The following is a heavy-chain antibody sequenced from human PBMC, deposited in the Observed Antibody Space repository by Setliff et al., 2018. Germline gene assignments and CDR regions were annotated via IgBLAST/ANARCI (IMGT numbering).Heavy chain of an antibody. CDR1: GFTFSHYP. V-gene: IGHV3-30*14. CDR2: ILYDGSTAI. J-gene: IGHJ4*02. CDR3: ATAYITGWYPSYFNY. D-gene: IGHD6-19*01. Sequence: GGSLRLSCEASGFTFSHYPMHWVRQAPGKGLEWVAVILYDGSTAIYYADSVEGRFTISRDNAKDSLYLQLSSLRAEDTAIYYCATAYITGWYPSYFNYWGQGTLVTVSS.